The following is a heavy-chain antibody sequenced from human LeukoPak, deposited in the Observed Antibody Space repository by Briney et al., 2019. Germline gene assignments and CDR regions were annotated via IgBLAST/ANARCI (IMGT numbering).Heavy chain of an antibody. V-gene: IGHV3-30*02. D-gene: IGHD3-22*01. CDR2: IRYDGTNK. CDR3: AKERKTYFYDTSGYPIDY. J-gene: IGHJ4*02. Sequence: GQSLRLSCAASGFTFSSYGIHWVRQPPGKGMEWVAFIRYDGTNKYYADSVKGRFTISRDNSKNTLYLQMNSLRAEDTAVYYCAKERKTYFYDTSGYPIDYWGQGTLVTVSS. CDR1: GFTFSSYG.